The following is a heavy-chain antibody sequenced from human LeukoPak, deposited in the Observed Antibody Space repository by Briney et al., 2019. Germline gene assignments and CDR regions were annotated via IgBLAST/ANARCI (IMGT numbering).Heavy chain of an antibody. Sequence: GGSLRLSCAASGFTFSRYWMHWVRQAPGKGLVWVSRLNSDGSITTYADSVRGRFTISRDNAKNTLYLQMNNLRAGDTAVYYCARVTDSSSWPHFDYWGQGTLVTVSS. J-gene: IGHJ4*02. CDR2: LNSDGSIT. CDR3: ARVTDSSSWPHFDY. CDR1: GFTFSRYW. V-gene: IGHV3-74*01. D-gene: IGHD6-13*01.